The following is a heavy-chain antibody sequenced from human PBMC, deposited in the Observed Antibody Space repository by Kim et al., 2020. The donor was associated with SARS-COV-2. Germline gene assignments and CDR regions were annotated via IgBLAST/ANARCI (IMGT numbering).Heavy chain of an antibody. Sequence: GGSLRLSCAASGFTLSAYDMHWVRQVAGKGLEWVSAAGTVRDTYYPDSVKARFIIARDDHNNSLSLYITSLTVDDSAVHYCARLHYQDVFDLCGQGIRVT. CDR1: GFTLSAYD. J-gene: IGHJ4*02. CDR2: AGTVRDT. CDR3: ARLHYQDVFDL. V-gene: IGHV3-13*01. D-gene: IGHD2-2*01.